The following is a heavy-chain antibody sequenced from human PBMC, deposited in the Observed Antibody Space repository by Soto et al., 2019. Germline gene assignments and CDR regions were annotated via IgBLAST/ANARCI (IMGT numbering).Heavy chain of an antibody. V-gene: IGHV4-39*01. CDR1: GGSVSSSKYY. J-gene: IGHJ3*02. CDR3: ARHDSSSYLDGFDM. Sequence: SETLSLTCTVSGGSVSSSKYYWGWIRQPPGMGLEWIGSVYYSGRTYYNPSLKSRVTISVETSKNHLSLKLSSVTAADTAVYYCARHDSSSYLDGFDMWGQGTMVTVSS. D-gene: IGHD6-13*01. CDR2: VYYSGRT.